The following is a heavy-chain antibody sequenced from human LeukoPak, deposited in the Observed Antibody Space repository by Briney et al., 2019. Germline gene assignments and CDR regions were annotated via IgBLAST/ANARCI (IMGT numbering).Heavy chain of an antibody. V-gene: IGHV3-23*01. CDR1: GITFCPYA. CDR2: VSGSGVAT. Sequence: GSLRLSCAASGITFCPYAMNWVRQAPGKGLEWASTVSGSGVATYFADSVKGRFTISRDNSKNTLFLEMNNLRAEDAAVYYCATSSDWPYYFHYWGQGTLVAVSS. D-gene: IGHD2-21*01. J-gene: IGHJ4*02. CDR3: ATSSDWPYYFHY.